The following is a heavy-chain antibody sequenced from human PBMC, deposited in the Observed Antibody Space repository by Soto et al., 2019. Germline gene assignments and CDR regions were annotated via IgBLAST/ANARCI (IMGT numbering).Heavy chain of an antibody. CDR3: ARTESGTFDP. D-gene: IGHD1-7*01. Sequence: QLQLQESGSGLVKPSQTLSLTCAVSGGSISSGGYSWSWIRQPPGKGLEWIGYIYHSGSTYYSPSLKCRVTISVDRSKNQFSLRLSSVTAADTAVYYCARTESGTFDPWGQGTLVTVSS. J-gene: IGHJ5*02. V-gene: IGHV4-30-2*01. CDR2: IYHSGST. CDR1: GGSISSGGYS.